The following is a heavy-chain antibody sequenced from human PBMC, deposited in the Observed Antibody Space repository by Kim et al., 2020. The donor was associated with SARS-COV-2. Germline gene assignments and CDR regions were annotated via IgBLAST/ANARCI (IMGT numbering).Heavy chain of an antibody. J-gene: IGHJ6*02. D-gene: IGHD6-6*01. CDR1: GLTFSNCD. CDR2: ISRSSSHL. Sequence: GGSLRLSCAASGLTFSNCDMNWVRQAPGKGLEWVSYISRSSSHLYYADSVKGRFTISRDNAKNSLYLQMDSLGAEDTAVYYCARDDGEAARWSGMDVWGQGTTVSVSS. V-gene: IGHV3-21*01. CDR3: ARDDGEAARWSGMDV.